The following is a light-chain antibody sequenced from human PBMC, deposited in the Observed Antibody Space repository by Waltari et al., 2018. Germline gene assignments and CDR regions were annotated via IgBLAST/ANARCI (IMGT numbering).Light chain of an antibody. CDR3: QQRSNWPGLT. V-gene: IGKV3-11*01. CDR1: QSVSNY. CDR2: GAS. Sequence: EIVLTQSPATPSLSPGDRATLSCRASQSVSNYLAWYQQKPGQPPRLLIYGASNRAAGIPDRFSGSGSGTDFTLTISSLDTEDVAVYFCQQRSNWPGLTFGGGTKVEIK. J-gene: IGKJ4*02.